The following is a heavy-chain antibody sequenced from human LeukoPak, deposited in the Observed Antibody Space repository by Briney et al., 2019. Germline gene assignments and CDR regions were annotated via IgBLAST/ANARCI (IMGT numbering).Heavy chain of an antibody. CDR2: ISSSSSYI. CDR1: GFTFGSYS. V-gene: IGHV3-21*01. Sequence: GGSLRLSCAASGFTFGSYSMNWVRQAPGKGLEWVSSISSSSSYIYYADSVKGRFTISRDNAKNSLYLQMNSLRAEDTAVYYCAREDIAAAGNWFDPWGQGTLVTVSS. J-gene: IGHJ5*02. D-gene: IGHD6-13*01. CDR3: AREDIAAAGNWFDP.